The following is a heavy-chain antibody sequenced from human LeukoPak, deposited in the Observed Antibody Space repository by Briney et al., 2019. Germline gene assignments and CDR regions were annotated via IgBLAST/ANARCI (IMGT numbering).Heavy chain of an antibody. J-gene: IGHJ4*02. CDR3: ARGDDYGGRFDN. Sequence: SQTLSLTCTVSGGSISSGGYYWRWSRQHPGEGLEWIGYIYYSLSTYYNPSLKSRVTISVDTSKNQFSLKLSSVTAADTAVYFCARGDDYGGRFDNWGQGTLVTVSS. CDR1: GGSISSGGYY. D-gene: IGHD4-23*01. CDR2: IYYSLST. V-gene: IGHV4-31*03.